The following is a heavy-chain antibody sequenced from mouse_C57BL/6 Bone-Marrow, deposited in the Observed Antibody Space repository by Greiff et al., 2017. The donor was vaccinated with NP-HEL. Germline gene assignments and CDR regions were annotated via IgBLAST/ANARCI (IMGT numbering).Heavy chain of an antibody. CDR1: GYTFTDYN. D-gene: IGHD2-3*01. CDR2: INPNNGGT. Sequence: EVQVVESGPELVKPGASVKIPCKASGYTFTDYNMDWVKQSHGKSLEWIGDINPNNGGTIYNQKFKGKATLTVDKSSSTAYMELRSLTSEDTAVYYCARSWGPSIAMDYWGQGTSVTVSS. CDR3: ARSWGPSIAMDY. J-gene: IGHJ4*01. V-gene: IGHV1-18*01.